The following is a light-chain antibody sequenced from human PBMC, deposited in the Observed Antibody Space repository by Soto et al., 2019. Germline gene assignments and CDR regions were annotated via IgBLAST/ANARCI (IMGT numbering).Light chain of an antibody. V-gene: IGKV3-20*01. Sequence: EIVLTQSPGTLSLSPGERATLSCRASQSVGSKLAWYRQTPGQPPRLLIYGVSSRATDIPDRFSGSGSGTDFTLTISRLEPEDFVVYYCQQYSTLPHTFGQGTKLEVK. J-gene: IGKJ2*01. CDR3: QQYSTLPHT. CDR1: QSVGSK. CDR2: GVS.